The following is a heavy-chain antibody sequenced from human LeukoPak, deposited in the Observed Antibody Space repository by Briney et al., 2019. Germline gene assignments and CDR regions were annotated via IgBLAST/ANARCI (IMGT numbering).Heavy chain of an antibody. CDR2: ISYDGSNK. CDR3: ARDRLFRNWNDPYYFDY. D-gene: IGHD1-1*01. V-gene: IGHV3-30-3*01. Sequence: GGSLRLSCAASGFNFNDYTIHWVRQAPGKGLEWVAVISYDGSNKYYAESVKGRFTISRDNSKNTLFLQMNSLRAEDTAVYYRARDRLFRNWNDPYYFDYWGQGTLVTVSS. CDR1: GFNFNDYT. J-gene: IGHJ4*02.